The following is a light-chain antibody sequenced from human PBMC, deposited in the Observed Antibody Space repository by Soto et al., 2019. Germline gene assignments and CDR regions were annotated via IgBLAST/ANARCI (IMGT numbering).Light chain of an antibody. CDR2: GAS. CDR3: QQYNDWPT. J-gene: IGKJ1*01. V-gene: IGKV3D-15*01. Sequence: EIVMTQSPATLSVSPGERTTLSCRASQSVSSNLLAWYQQKPGQAPRLLIYGASRRATGIPARFSGSGSGTEFTLTINSLQSEDFVVYFCQQYNDWPTFGQGTKVDI. CDR1: QSVSSN.